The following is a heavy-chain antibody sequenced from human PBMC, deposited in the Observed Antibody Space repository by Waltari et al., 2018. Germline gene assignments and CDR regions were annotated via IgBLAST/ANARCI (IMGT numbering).Heavy chain of an antibody. Sequence: QVQLQQWGAGLLKPSETLSLTCAVYGGSFSGYYWSWIRQPPGTGLEWIGEINHSGSTNYNPSLKSRVTISVDTSKNQFSLKLSSVTAADTAVYYCARGVVVVPAAFYYYYGMDVWGQGTTVTVSS. D-gene: IGHD2-2*01. CDR1: GGSFSGYY. V-gene: IGHV4-34*01. CDR3: ARGVVVVPAAFYYYYGMDV. CDR2: INHSGST. J-gene: IGHJ6*02.